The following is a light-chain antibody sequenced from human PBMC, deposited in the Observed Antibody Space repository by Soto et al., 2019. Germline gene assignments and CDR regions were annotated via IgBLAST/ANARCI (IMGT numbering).Light chain of an antibody. CDR2: DVS. Sequence: QSALTQPASVSGSPGQSITISCTGTSSDVGGYNYVSWYQQHPGRAPKLMIYDVSNRPSGVSNRFSGSKSGNTASLTISGLQAEDEADHHCSSFTSSSTWVFGGGTKLTVL. CDR1: SSDVGGYNY. CDR3: SSFTSSSTWV. V-gene: IGLV2-14*01. J-gene: IGLJ3*02.